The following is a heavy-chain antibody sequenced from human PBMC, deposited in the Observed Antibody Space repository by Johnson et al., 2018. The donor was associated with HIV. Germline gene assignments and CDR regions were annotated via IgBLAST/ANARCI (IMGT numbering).Heavy chain of an antibody. CDR2: IKQDGREK. CDR3: ARDSTLDMVTAFDI. V-gene: IGHV3-7*01. Sequence: QLLESGGGLVQPGGSLRLSCAVSGFTFSYYWMSWVRQAPGKGLEWVANIKQDGREKYYVDSVKGRFTISRDNAKNSLYLQMNSLRADDTAVYYCARDSTLDMVTAFDIWGQGTMVTVSS. J-gene: IGHJ3*02. D-gene: IGHD3-10*01. CDR1: GFTFSYYW.